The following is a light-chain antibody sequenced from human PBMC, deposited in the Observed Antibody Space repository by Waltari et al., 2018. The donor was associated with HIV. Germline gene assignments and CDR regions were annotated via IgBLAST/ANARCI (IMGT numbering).Light chain of an antibody. CDR2: GAS. CDR1: QSVSSN. Sequence: ERVMTQSPATLSVSPGDTATLSCRASQSVSSNLAWYQHKPGQGPRLLIYGASTRATGIPGRFSGSGSGTDFTLIISSLQSEDSGVYYCQQYNNWPPWTLGQGTKVEIK. CDR3: QQYNNWPPWT. J-gene: IGKJ1*01. V-gene: IGKV3-15*01.